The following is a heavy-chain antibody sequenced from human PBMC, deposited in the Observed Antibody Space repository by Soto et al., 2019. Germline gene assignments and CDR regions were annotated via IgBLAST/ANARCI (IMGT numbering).Heavy chain of an antibody. CDR1: GYTFTGYY. V-gene: IGHV1-2*02. J-gene: IGHJ6*02. Sequence: GASVKVSCKASGYTFTGYYMHWVRQAPGQGLEWMGWINPNSGGTNYAQKFQGRVTMTRDTSISTAYMELSRLRSDDTAVYYCARDPRGYYYGMDVWGQGNPGHRLL. CDR2: INPNSGGT. D-gene: IGHD3-10*01. CDR3: ARDPRGYYYGMDV.